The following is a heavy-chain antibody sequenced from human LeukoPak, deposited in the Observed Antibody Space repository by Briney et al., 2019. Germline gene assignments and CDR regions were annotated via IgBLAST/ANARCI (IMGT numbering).Heavy chain of an antibody. CDR3: AKDQGEWFGEKYLDY. Sequence: GGSLRLSCAASGFTFSSYGMHWVRQAPGKGLEWVAFIRYDGSNKYYADSVKGRFTISRDNSKNTLYLQMNSLRAEDTAVYYCAKDQGEWFGEKYLDYWGQGTLVTVSS. J-gene: IGHJ4*02. CDR2: IRYDGSNK. D-gene: IGHD3-10*01. V-gene: IGHV3-30*02. CDR1: GFTFSSYG.